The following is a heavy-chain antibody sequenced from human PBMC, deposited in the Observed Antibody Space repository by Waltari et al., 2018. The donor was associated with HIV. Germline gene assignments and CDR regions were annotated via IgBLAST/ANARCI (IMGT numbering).Heavy chain of an antibody. J-gene: IGHJ4*02. D-gene: IGHD2-15*01. CDR3: ARASHYIEFSTFDGDYYFDV. Sequence: VQLVESGGGSIKTGGSLRLSCTAPGFSVSNHWMDWVRQGPGKGPVWVARLNSDGSSRNYADAVKGRFVISRDNTRNTVYLQLNSLRVEDTAMYFCARASHYIEFSTFDGDYYFDVWGRGTRVAVSS. V-gene: IGHV3-74*01. CDR1: GFSVSNHW. CDR2: LNSDGSSR.